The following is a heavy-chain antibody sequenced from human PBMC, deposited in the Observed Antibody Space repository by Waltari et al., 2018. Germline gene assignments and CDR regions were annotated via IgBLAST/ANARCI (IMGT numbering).Heavy chain of an antibody. CDR1: GFSFSTYT. J-gene: IGHJ4*02. V-gene: IGHV3-48*02. CDR2: SSSGSGII. CDR3: VRGGSLDQ. Sequence: EVQLVESGGGLVQPGGSLRLSCTASGFSFSTYTMHWARQAPGKGLEWVSFSSSGSGIIYYADSVKGRFTISRDNAKSTLFLQMNSLRDDDTAVYYCVRGGSLDQWGQGTLVTVSS.